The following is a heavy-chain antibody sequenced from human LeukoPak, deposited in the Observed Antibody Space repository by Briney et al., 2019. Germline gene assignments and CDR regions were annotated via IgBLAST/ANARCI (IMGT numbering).Heavy chain of an antibody. V-gene: IGHV1-46*01. J-gene: IGHJ4*02. CDR1: GYTFTGYY. Sequence: ASVKVSCKASGYTFTGYYMHWVRQAPGQGLEWMGIINPSGGSTSYAQKFQGRVTMTRDTSTSTVYMELSSLRSEDTAVYYCARTRNRYSYGYGPVRGLDYWGQGTLVTVSS. CDR2: INPSGGST. CDR3: ARTRNRYSYGYGPVRGLDY. D-gene: IGHD5-18*01.